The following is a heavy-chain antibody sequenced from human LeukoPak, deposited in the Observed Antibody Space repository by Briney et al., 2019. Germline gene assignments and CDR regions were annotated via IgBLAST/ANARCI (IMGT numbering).Heavy chain of an antibody. V-gene: IGHV3-9*01. CDR1: GFTFDDYA. J-gene: IGHJ3*02. Sequence: PGRSLRLSCAASGFTFDDYAMHWVRQAPGKGLEWVSGISWNSGSIGYADSVKGRFTISRDNAKNSLYLQMNSLRAEDTAVYYCAREIGYYDSSGYYTGDAFDIWGQGTMVTVSS. CDR3: AREIGYYDSSGYYTGDAFDI. CDR2: ISWNSGSI. D-gene: IGHD3-22*01.